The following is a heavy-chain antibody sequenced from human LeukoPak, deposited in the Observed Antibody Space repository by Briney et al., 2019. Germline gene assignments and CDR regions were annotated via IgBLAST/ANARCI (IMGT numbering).Heavy chain of an antibody. V-gene: IGHV3-9*01. CDR2: ISWNSGSI. CDR3: AKDTLAAGFFDY. CDR1: GFTFDGYA. J-gene: IGHJ4*02. Sequence: PGGSLRLSCAASGFTFDGYAMHWVRQAPGKGLEWVSGISWNSGSIGYADSVKGRFTISRDNAKNSLYLQMNSLRAEDTALYYCAKDTLAAGFFDYWGQGTLVTVSS. D-gene: IGHD6-13*01.